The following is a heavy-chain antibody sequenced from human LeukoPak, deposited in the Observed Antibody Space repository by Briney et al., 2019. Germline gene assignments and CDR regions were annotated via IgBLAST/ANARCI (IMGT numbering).Heavy chain of an antibody. D-gene: IGHD1-26*01. CDR1: GHSISSGYY. V-gene: IGHV4-38-2*02. J-gene: IGHJ4*02. Sequence: SETLSLTCTVSGHSISSGYYWGWIRQPPGEGLEWIGTIYYAGITYYNPSLKSRVTISVDTSKNQFSLKLNSVTAADTAVYYCAGDPYSGGYGGPFDYWGQGTLVTVSS. CDR2: IYYAGIT. CDR3: AGDPYSGGYGGPFDY.